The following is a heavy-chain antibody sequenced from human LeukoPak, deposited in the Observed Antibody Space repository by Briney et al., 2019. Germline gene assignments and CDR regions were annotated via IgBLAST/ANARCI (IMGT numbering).Heavy chain of an antibody. J-gene: IGHJ4*02. CDR2: IYPGDSDT. D-gene: IGHD5-24*01. V-gene: IGHV5-51*01. CDR3: ARWVEPERVEMATIIDSGFDY. CDR1: GYSFTSYW. Sequence: GESLKISCKGSGYSFTSYWIGWVRQMPGKGLEWMGIIYPGDSDTRYSPSFQGQVTISADKSISTAYLQWSSLKASDTAMYYCARWVEPERVEMATIIDSGFDYWGQGTLVTVSS.